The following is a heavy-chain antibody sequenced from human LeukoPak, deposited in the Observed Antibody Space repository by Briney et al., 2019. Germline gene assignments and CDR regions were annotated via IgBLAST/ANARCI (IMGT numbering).Heavy chain of an antibody. J-gene: IGHJ4*02. CDR3: ARDATPDGIIFDY. CDR1: GFTFSDSY. D-gene: IGHD3-16*01. CDR2: ISSTSSHT. Sequence: GGSLRLSCAASGFTFSDSYMSWIRQAAGKGLEWISYISSTSSHTNYADSVKGRFTISRDNAKRSLYLQMNSLRAEDTAVYYCARDATPDGIIFDYWGQGTLVTVSS. V-gene: IGHV3-11*05.